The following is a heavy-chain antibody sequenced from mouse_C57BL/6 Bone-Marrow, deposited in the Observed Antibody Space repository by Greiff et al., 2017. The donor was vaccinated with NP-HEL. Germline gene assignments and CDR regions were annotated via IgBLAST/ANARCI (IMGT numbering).Heavy chain of an antibody. J-gene: IGHJ1*03. V-gene: IGHV7-3*01. CDR3: ARYSDYDDNHWYFEV. Sequence: EVQVVESGGGLVQPGGSLSLSCAASGFTFTDYYMSWVRQPPGKALEWFGFIRNKANGYTTEYSASVKGRFTISRDNSQSILYLQMNALRAEDSATYYCARYSDYDDNHWYFEVWGTGTTVTVSS. CDR2: IRNKANGYTT. D-gene: IGHD2-4*01. CDR1: GFTFTDYY.